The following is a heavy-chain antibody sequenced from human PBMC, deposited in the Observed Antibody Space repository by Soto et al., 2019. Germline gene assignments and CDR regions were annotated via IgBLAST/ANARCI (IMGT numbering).Heavy chain of an antibody. CDR2: IRNTPYGGTT. Sequence: DVQLVESGGGLAAPGRSLRLSCNCSGFRFSEHAMTWVRQAPGKGLEWVGFIRNTPYGGTTDYAASVRGRFTISRDDSASIAYLQMNSLKTEDSGLYYCSRGSFGYYRPWGPGTLVTVSA. CDR1: GFRFSEHA. D-gene: IGHD2-2*03. V-gene: IGHV3-49*04. CDR3: SRGSFGYYRP. J-gene: IGHJ5*02.